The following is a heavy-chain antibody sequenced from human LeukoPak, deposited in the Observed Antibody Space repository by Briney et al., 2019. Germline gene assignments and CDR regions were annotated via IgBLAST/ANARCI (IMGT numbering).Heavy chain of an antibody. CDR3: AKYCISADCYANWFGP. D-gene: IGHD2-2*01. CDR2: SKSKTDGGTT. J-gene: IGHJ5*02. V-gene: IGHV3-15*01. CDR1: GFTLSSAW. Sequence: PGGSLRLSCAGSGFTLSSAWMTWVRQAPGKGLEWVGLSKSKTDGGTTDYAAPVKDRFTISRDDSKNTLYLQMNSLKTEDTAVYYCAKYCISADCYANWFGPWGQGTLVTVSS.